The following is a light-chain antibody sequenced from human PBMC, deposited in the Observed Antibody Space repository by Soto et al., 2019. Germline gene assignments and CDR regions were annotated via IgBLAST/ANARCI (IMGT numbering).Light chain of an antibody. V-gene: IGKV1-17*01. Sequence: DIQMTQSPSSLAASVGHRVTITYRASQGLRNDLGWYQQKPGKAPTSLSYAASRLQPGVPSRFRGSGSGTEFTLTISSLQPEDFATYYCLQHNDFPRTFGQGTKVDI. CDR3: LQHNDFPRT. CDR2: AAS. J-gene: IGKJ1*01. CDR1: QGLRND.